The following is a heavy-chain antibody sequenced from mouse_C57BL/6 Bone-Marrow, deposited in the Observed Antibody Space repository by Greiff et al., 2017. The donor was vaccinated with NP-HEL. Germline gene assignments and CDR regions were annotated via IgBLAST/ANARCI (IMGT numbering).Heavy chain of an antibody. CDR3: ARGLLWLRRRDYYAMDY. CDR1: GYTFTSYW. D-gene: IGHD2-2*01. CDR2: IHPNSGST. Sequence: QVQLQQPGAELVKPGASVKLSCKASGYTFTSYWMHWVKQRPGQGLEWIGMIHPNSGSTNYNEKFKSKATLTVDKSSSTAYMQLISLTSEDSAVYYCARGLLWLRRRDYYAMDYWGQGTSVTVSS. V-gene: IGHV1-64*01. J-gene: IGHJ4*01.